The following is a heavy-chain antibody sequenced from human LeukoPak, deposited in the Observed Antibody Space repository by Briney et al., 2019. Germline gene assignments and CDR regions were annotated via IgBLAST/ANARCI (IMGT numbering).Heavy chain of an antibody. J-gene: IGHJ5*02. V-gene: IGHV1-18*01. CDR2: ISAYNGNT. CDR3: ARGRRQLERQMYWFDP. Sequence: ASVKVSCKASGYTFTSYGISWVRQAPGQGREWMGWISAYNGNTNYAQKLQGRVTMTTDTSTSTAYMELRSLRSDDTAVYYCARGRRQLERQMYWFDPWGQGTLVTVSS. CDR1: GYTFTSYG. D-gene: IGHD1-1*01.